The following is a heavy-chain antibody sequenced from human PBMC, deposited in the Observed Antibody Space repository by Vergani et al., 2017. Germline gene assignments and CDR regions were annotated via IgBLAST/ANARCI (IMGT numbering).Heavy chain of an antibody. V-gene: IGHV3-73*02. D-gene: IGHD2-2*02. Sequence: EVQLVESGGGLVQPGGSLTLSCAASGFTFSGSAMHWVRQTSGEGLEWIGRIRDKTYNYATAYAVSVKGRFIISRDNSKNTLYLQMNSLRAEDTAVYYCAKVGYCSSTSCYTDDAFDIWGQGTMVTVSS. CDR1: GFTFSGSA. CDR3: AKVGYCSSTSCYTDDAFDI. CDR2: IRDKTYNYAT. J-gene: IGHJ3*02.